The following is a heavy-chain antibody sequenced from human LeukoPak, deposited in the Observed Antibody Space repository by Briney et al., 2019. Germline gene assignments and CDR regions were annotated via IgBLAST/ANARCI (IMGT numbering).Heavy chain of an antibody. Sequence: PGGSLRLSCVTSGFTFSSYAMNWVRQAPGKGPEWVSGISASGGSTYYAASVKGRFTISRDGSTSTVHLQMNSLRAEDTAVYYCAKGGYSYGLGYFDYWGQGTLVTVSS. CDR1: GFTFSSYA. CDR3: AKGGYSYGLGYFDY. V-gene: IGHV3-23*01. J-gene: IGHJ4*02. D-gene: IGHD5-18*01. CDR2: ISASGGST.